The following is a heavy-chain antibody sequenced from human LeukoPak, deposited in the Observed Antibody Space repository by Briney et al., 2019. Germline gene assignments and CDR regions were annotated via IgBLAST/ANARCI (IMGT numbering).Heavy chain of an antibody. Sequence: PSGTLSLTCGVSGGSITNTNYWTWVRQPPGKGLEWIGEVNLQGSTNYNPSLTGRVAISVDTSENHISLQLTSVTAADTAVYYCAREGGPYRPLDYSGQGTLVTVSS. J-gene: IGHJ4*02. CDR3: AREGGPYRPLDY. CDR1: GGSITNTNY. CDR2: VNLQGST. V-gene: IGHV4-4*02.